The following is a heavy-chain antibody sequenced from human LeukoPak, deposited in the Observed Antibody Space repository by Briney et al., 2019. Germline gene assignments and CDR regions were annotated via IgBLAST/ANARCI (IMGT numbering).Heavy chain of an antibody. CDR3: ARAVARVGGWYFDY. J-gene: IGHJ4*02. V-gene: IGHV1-69*05. D-gene: IGHD3-10*01. CDR1: GGTFSSYA. Sequence: SVKVSCKASGGTFSSYAISWVRQAPRQGLEWMGGIIPIFGTANYAQKFQGRVTITTDESTSTAYMELSSLRSEDTAVYYCARAVARVGGWYFDYWGQGTLVTVSS. CDR2: IIPIFGTA.